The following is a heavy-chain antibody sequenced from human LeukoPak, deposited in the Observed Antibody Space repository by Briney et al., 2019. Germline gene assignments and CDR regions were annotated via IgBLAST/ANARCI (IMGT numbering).Heavy chain of an antibody. CDR3: ARGGETASTKWSMIDY. J-gene: IGHJ4*02. V-gene: IGHV3-30-3*01. CDR2: ISDDGNTR. CDR1: GFTFNTHT. Sequence: GGSLRLSCSASGFTFNTHTMHWVRQAPGKGLEWVAVISDDGNTRFYADSVKGRFTISRDNSRNALYLQLSSLRAEDTAVFFCARGGETASTKWSMIDYWGQGTLVTV. D-gene: IGHD3-16*01.